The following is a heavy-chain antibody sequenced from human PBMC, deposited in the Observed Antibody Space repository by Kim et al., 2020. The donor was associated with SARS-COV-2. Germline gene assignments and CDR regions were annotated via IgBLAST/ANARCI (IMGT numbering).Heavy chain of an antibody. CDR2: ISAYNGNT. D-gene: IGHD1-1*01. V-gene: IGHV1-18*04. CDR3: ARDLGLERRADNWFDP. CDR1: GYTFTSYG. Sequence: ASVKVSCKASGYTFTSYGISWVRQAPGQGLEWMGWISAYNGNTNYAQKLQGRVTMTTDTSTSTAYMELRSLRSDDTAVYYCARDLGLERRADNWFDPWGQGTLVTVSS. J-gene: IGHJ5*02.